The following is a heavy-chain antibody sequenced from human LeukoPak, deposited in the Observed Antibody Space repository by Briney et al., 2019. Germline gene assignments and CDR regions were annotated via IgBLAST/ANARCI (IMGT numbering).Heavy chain of an antibody. CDR2: IRYDGSRK. CDR3: ANTHLYDILTGFRRAGFGY. J-gene: IGHJ4*02. CDR1: GFIFSSYG. Sequence: GGSLRLSCAASGFIFSSYGMHWVRQAPDKGLEWGAFIRYDGSRKYYADSVKGRFTISRDNSKNTLYLQMNSLRAEDTAVYYCANTHLYDILTGFRRAGFGYWGQGTLVTVSS. D-gene: IGHD3-9*01. V-gene: IGHV3-30*02.